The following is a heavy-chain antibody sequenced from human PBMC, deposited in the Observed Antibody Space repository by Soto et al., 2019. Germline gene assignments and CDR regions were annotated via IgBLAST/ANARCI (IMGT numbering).Heavy chain of an antibody. CDR3: ALRRVAYADF. CDR2: LYSGGNT. CDR1: EFTVTNNE. J-gene: IGHJ4*02. D-gene: IGHD2-2*01. V-gene: IGHV3-53*01. Sequence: EVQLVESGGGLIQPGGSLRLSCAASEFTVTNNEMSWVRQAPGKGLEWVSILYSGGNTYYADSVEGRFTISRDGSKNTLYLHMNSLRAEDTAVYYCALRRVAYADFWGQGTRVTGSS.